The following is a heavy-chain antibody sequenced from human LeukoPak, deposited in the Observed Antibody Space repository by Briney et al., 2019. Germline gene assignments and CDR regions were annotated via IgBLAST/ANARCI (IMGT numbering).Heavy chain of an antibody. J-gene: IGHJ4*02. Sequence: SETLSLTCTVSGGSISSGGYYWSWIRQHPGKGLEWIGYIYYCGSTYYNPSLKSRVTISVDTSKNQFSLKLNSVTAADTAVYYCASLQDILTGYTSDYWGQGTLVTVSS. CDR1: GGSISSGGYY. D-gene: IGHD3-9*01. CDR2: IYYCGST. V-gene: IGHV4-31*03. CDR3: ASLQDILTGYTSDY.